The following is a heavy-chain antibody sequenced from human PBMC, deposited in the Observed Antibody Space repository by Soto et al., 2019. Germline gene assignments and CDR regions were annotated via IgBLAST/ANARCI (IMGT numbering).Heavy chain of an antibody. D-gene: IGHD3-10*01. CDR1: GASISRYY. CDR2: LYNTGST. J-gene: IGHJ4*02. V-gene: IGHV4-59*08. CDR3: GRHSANYYGSGDFFDY. Sequence: PSETLSLTFTVSGASISRYYWSWIRQSPGKGLEWIGYLYNTGSTIYNPSLKSRVTISVDTSKNQFSLKMNSVTAADTAVYYCGRHSANYYGSGDFFDYWGQGTLVTVSS.